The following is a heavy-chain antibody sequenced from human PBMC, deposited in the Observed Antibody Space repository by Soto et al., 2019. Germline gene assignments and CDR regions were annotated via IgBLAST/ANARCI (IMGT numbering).Heavy chain of an antibody. CDR1: GYTFTKYA. V-gene: IGHV1-3*01. CDR2: INVGNGNT. D-gene: IGHD6-19*01. Sequence: SCKASGYTFTKYAMHWVRQAPGQRLEWMGWINVGNGNTKYSQRFQGRVTITRDTSASTAYMELSSLRSEDTAVYYCAREGGYSSGSFDPWGQGTLVTVSS. J-gene: IGHJ5*02. CDR3: AREGGYSSGSFDP.